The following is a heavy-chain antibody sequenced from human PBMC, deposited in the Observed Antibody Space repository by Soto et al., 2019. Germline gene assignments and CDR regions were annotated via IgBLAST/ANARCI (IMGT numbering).Heavy chain of an antibody. CDR1: GGSISSGGYY. Sequence: SETLSLTCTVSGGSISSGGYYWSWIRQHPGKGLEWIGYIYYSGSTNYNPSLKSRVTISVDTSKNQFSLKLSSVTAADTAVYYCARASRYPHMVRGPEYYYYGMDVWGQGTTVTVSS. V-gene: IGHV4-61*08. CDR3: ARASRYPHMVRGPEYYYYGMDV. D-gene: IGHD3-10*01. J-gene: IGHJ6*02. CDR2: IYYSGST.